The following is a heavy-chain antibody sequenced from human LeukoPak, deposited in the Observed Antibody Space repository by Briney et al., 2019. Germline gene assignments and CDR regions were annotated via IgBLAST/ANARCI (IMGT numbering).Heavy chain of an antibody. D-gene: IGHD3-22*01. Sequence: GGSLRLSCAASGFTFSDYYMSWIRQAPGKGLEWVSYISSSGSTIYYADSVKGRFTISRDNAKNSLYLQTNSLRAEDTAVYYCXXXXXXVVTRHFNWFDPWGQGTLVTVSS. CDR3: XXXXXXVVTRHFNWFDP. CDR2: ISSSGSTI. V-gene: IGHV3-11*01. J-gene: IGHJ5*02. CDR1: GFTFSDYY.